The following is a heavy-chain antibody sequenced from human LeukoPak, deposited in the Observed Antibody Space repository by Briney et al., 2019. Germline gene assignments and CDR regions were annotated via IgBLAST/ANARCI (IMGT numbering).Heavy chain of an antibody. D-gene: IGHD3/OR15-3a*01. J-gene: IGHJ4*02. V-gene: IGHV4-59*01. CDR3: ARELGTYFDY. CDR2: IYYSGST. Sequence: SETLSLTCTVSGGSISSYYWSWIRQPPGKGLEWIGYIYYSGSTNYNPSLKSRVTISVDTPKNQFSLKLSSVTAADTAVYYCARELGTYFDYWGQGTLVTVSS. CDR1: GGSISSYY.